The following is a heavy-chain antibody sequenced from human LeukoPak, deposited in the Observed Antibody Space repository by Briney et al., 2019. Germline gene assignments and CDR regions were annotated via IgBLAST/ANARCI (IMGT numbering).Heavy chain of an antibody. J-gene: IGHJ5*02. V-gene: IGHV1-18*01. Sequence: ASVKVSCKASGYTFTSYGISWVRQAPGQGLEWMGWISAYNGNTNYAQKLQGRVTMTTDTSTSTAYMELRSLRSDDTAVYYCARHPIDFWSGYRNWFDPRGQGTLVTVSS. D-gene: IGHD3-3*01. CDR2: ISAYNGNT. CDR3: ARHPIDFWSGYRNWFDP. CDR1: GYTFTSYG.